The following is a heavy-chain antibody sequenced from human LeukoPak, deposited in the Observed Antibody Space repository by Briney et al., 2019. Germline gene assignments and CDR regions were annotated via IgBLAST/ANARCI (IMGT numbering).Heavy chain of an antibody. V-gene: IGHV1-69*04. D-gene: IGHD5-24*01. CDR1: GGTFSSYT. CDR2: IIPILGIA. CDR3: ARDRGDVYNYSPFDY. J-gene: IGHJ4*02. Sequence: SVKVSCKASGGTFSSYTISWVRQAPGQGLEWMGRIIPILGIANYAQKFQGRVTITADKSTSTAYMELSSLRSEDTAVYYCARDRGDVYNYSPFDYWGQGTLVTVSS.